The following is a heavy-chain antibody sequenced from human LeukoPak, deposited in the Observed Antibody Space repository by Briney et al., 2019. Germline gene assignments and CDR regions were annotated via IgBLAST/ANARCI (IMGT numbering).Heavy chain of an antibody. D-gene: IGHD5-18*01. J-gene: IGHJ4*02. CDR1: GGSISSGGCY. CDR2: IYYSGST. Sequence: PSQTLSLTCTVSGGSISSGGCYWSWIRQHPGKGLEWIGYIYYSGSTYYNPSLKSRVTISVDTSKNQFSLKLSSVTAADTAVYYCARVGVDTAMARNMYYFDYWGQGTLVTVSS. CDR3: ARVGVDTAMARNMYYFDY. V-gene: IGHV4-31*03.